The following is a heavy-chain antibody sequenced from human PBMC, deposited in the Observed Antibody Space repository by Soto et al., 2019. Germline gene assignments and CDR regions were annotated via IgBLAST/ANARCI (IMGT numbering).Heavy chain of an antibody. CDR3: ARLGGSGSYTVDY. V-gene: IGHV3-33*01. J-gene: IGHJ4*02. Sequence: ESGGGVVQPGGSLRVSCAASGFNFKSYGIHWVRQAPGKGLEWVALIWYDGNNKYYADSVKGRFTISRDNSKNIAYLQMYSLRAEDTAVYYCARLGGSGSYTVDYWGQGTLVTVS. D-gene: IGHD3-10*01. CDR2: IWYDGNNK. CDR1: GFNFKSYG.